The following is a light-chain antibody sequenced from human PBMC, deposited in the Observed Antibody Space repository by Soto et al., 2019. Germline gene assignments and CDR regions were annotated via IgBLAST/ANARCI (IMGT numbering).Light chain of an antibody. J-gene: IGKJ5*01. CDR2: GAS. V-gene: IGKV3-20*01. CDR3: QQYGSSPIT. Sequence: EIVLTQSPGTLSLSPGEGATLSCRASQSLSSIYLAWYQQKPGQAPRLLIYGASSRATGIPDRFSGSGSGTDCSLTISRLEPEDFALYYCQQYGSSPITFGQGTRLE. CDR1: QSLSSIY.